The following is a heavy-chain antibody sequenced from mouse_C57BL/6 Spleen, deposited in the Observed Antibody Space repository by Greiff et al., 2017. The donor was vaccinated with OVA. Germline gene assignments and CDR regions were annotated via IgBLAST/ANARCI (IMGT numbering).Heavy chain of an antibody. CDR2: ISDGGSYT. Sequence: EVKLMESGGGLVKPGGSLKLSCAASGFTFSSYAMSWVRQTPEKRLEWVATISDGGSYTYYPDNVKGRFTISRDNAKNNLYLQMSHLKSEDTAMYYCARDRSLYSNYAMDYWGQGTSVTVSS. CDR3: ARDRSLYSNYAMDY. CDR1: GFTFSSYA. D-gene: IGHD2-5*01. J-gene: IGHJ4*01. V-gene: IGHV5-4*01.